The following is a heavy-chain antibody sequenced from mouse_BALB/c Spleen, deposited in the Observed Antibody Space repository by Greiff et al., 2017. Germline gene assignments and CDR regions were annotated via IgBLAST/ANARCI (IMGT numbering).Heavy chain of an antibody. CDR3: ARLDYYDYDSLYYCDY. CDR1: GYTFTNYW. D-gene: IGHD2-4*01. J-gene: IGHJ2*01. V-gene: IGHV1-63*02. Sequence: VKLQESGAELVRPGTSVKIPCKASGYTFTNYWLGWVKQRPGHGLEWIGDIYPGGGYTNYNEKFKGKATLTADTSSSTAYMQLSSLTSEDSAVYFCARLDYYDYDSLYYCDYWGQGTTLTVSS. CDR2: IYPGGGYT.